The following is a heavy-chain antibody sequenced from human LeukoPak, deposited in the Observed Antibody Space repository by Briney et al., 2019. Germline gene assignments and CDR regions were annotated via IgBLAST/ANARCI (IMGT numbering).Heavy chain of an antibody. CDR3: ARDLVSGAYTFDI. CDR1: GSTFSS. V-gene: IGHV3-48*03. Sequence: GGSLRLSCAASGSTFSSFSTYDFNWVRQAPGKGLEWVSYISSSGGTIYYADSVKGRFTVSRDNAANSLYLQMNSLRAEDTAIYYCARDLVSGAYTFDIWGQGQWSPSLQ. CDR2: ISSSGGTI. D-gene: IGHD3-16*01. J-gene: IGHJ3*02.